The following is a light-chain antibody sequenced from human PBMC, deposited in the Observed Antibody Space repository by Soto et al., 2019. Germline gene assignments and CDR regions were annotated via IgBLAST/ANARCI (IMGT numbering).Light chain of an antibody. CDR1: QSVSSY. V-gene: IGKV3-11*01. CDR3: QQRSNWPPYT. CDR2: DAS. Sequence: PGERATLSCRASQSVSSYLAWYQQKPGQAPRLLIYDASNRATGIPARFSGSGSGTDFTLTISSLETEDFAVYYCQQRSNWPPYTFGQGTNLEIK. J-gene: IGKJ2*01.